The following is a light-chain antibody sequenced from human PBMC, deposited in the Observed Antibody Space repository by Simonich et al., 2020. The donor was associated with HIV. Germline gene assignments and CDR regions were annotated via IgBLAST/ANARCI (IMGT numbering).Light chain of an antibody. CDR3: QQYNSYSPYT. V-gene: IGKV1-5*03. CDR2: KAS. J-gene: IGKJ2*01. Sequence: DIQMTQSPSTLSASVGDRVTITCRASQSISIWLAWYQQNPGKAPKLLISKASSLESGVPSRFSGSGSGTDFTLTISSLQPDDFATYYCQQYNSYSPYTFGQGTKLEIK. CDR1: QSISIW.